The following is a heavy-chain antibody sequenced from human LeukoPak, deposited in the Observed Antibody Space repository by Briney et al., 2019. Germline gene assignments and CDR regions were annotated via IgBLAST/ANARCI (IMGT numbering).Heavy chain of an antibody. Sequence: SETLPLTCTVSVGSISSSSYYVGWVRQPRGEGLAWIGSSYYSRSTYYNPSLKSRVTISVDTSKNQFSLKLSSVTAADTAVYYCARHPTLGSIDYWGQGTLVTVSS. V-gene: IGHV4-39*01. D-gene: IGHD3-10*01. J-gene: IGHJ4*02. CDR2: SYYSRST. CDR1: VGSISSSSYY. CDR3: ARHPTLGSIDY.